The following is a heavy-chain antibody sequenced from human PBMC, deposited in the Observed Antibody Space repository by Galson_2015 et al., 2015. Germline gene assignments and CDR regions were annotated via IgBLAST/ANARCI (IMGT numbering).Heavy chain of an antibody. CDR2: IWHDGSNK. CDR3: ARDNFGEQQRGALDI. V-gene: IGHV3-33*01. J-gene: IGHJ3*02. Sequence: SLRLSCAASGFTFTSYGMHWVRQAPGKGLEWVALIWHDGSNKYYGDSVKGRFTISRDNSKNNLYLQMNSLRAEDTAVYYCARDNFGEQQRGALDIWGQGTMVTVSS. D-gene: IGHD3-10*01. CDR1: GFTFTSYG.